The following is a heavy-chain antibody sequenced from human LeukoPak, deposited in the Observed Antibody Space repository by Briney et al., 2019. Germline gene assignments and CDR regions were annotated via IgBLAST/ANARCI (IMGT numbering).Heavy chain of an antibody. V-gene: IGHV1-2*02. Sequence: GASVKVSCKASGYTFTGYYMHWVRQAPGQGLEWMGWINPNSGGTNYAQKFQGRVTMTRDTSISTAYMELSRLRSDDTAVYYCAREAGYSSSWFRANWFDPWGQGTLVTVSS. J-gene: IGHJ5*02. CDR1: GYTFTGYY. D-gene: IGHD6-13*01. CDR3: AREAGYSSSWFRANWFDP. CDR2: INPNSGGT.